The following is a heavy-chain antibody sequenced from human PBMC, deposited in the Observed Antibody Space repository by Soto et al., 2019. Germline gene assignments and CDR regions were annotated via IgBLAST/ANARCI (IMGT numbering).Heavy chain of an antibody. CDR2: IITIFGTA. Sequence: GASVKVSCKASGGTFSSYAISWVRQAPGQGLEWMGGIITIFGTANYAQKFQGRVTITADESTSTAYMELSSLRSEDTAVYYCARSSYYDSSGYPAGAFDIWGQGTMVTVSS. V-gene: IGHV1-69*13. CDR1: GGTFSSYA. D-gene: IGHD3-22*01. J-gene: IGHJ3*02. CDR3: ARSSYYDSSGYPAGAFDI.